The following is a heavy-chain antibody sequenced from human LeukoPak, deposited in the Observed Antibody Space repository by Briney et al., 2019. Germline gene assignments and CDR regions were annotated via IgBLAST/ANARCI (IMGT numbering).Heavy chain of an antibody. J-gene: IGHJ6*04. CDR2: ISYDGSNK. CDR1: GFTSSSYA. Sequence: GGSLRLSCAASGFTSSSYAMHWVRQAPGKGLEWVAVISYDGSNKYYADSVKGRFTIFRDNSKNTLYLQMNSLRAEDTAVYYCAELGITMIGGVWGKGTTVTISS. D-gene: IGHD3-10*02. V-gene: IGHV3-30*04. CDR3: AELGITMIGGV.